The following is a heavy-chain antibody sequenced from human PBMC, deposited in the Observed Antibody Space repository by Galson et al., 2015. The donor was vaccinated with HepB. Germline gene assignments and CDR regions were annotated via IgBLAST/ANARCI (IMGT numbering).Heavy chain of an antibody. D-gene: IGHD3-16*01. Sequence: SETLSLTCAVYGGSFSGYYWSWIRQPPGKGLEWIGEINHSGSTNYNPSLKSRVTISVDTSKNQFSLKLSSVTAADTAVYYCARFPLRLGEWALMDFDYWGQGTLVTVSS. CDR2: INHSGST. CDR3: ARFPLRLGEWALMDFDY. V-gene: IGHV4-34*01. J-gene: IGHJ4*02. CDR1: GGSFSGYY.